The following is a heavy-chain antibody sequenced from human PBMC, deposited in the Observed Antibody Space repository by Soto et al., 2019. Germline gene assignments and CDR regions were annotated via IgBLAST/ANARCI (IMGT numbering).Heavy chain of an antibody. D-gene: IGHD3-22*01. CDR2: IIPIFGTA. J-gene: IGHJ5*02. Sequence: QVQLVQSGAEVKKPGSSVKVSCKASGGTFSNYAISWVRQAPGQGLEWMGGIIPIFGTANYAQKFQGRVTITADESTSTAYMELSSLTSEDTAVDYCARDRGPSSGYCPYWIDPWGQGTLVTVSS. CDR1: GGTFSNYA. CDR3: ARDRGPSSGYCPYWIDP. V-gene: IGHV1-69*12.